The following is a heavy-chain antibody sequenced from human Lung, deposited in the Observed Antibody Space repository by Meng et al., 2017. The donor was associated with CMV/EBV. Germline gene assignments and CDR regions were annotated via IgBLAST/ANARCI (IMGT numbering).Heavy chain of an antibody. CDR2: IRWNGDTT. D-gene: IGHD1-26*01. V-gene: IGHV3-20*04. CDR1: GCTFHDNV. CDR3: ARAVGPTLVEALDL. J-gene: IGHJ3*01. Sequence: GEXXNTSRAASGCTFHDNVLSWVRQATGKGLEWVSGIRWNGDTTAYTDSVKGRFTISRDNAKNSLYLQLNNVRAEDTAFYYCARAVGPTLVEALDLWGQGXLVTVSS.